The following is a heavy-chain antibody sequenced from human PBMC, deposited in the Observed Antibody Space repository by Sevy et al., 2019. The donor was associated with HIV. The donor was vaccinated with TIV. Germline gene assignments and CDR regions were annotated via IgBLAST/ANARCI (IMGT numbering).Heavy chain of an antibody. Sequence: KQSQTVSLTCAISGDSVSSNSAAWNWIRQSPSRGLEWLGRTYYRSKWYNDYAVSVKSRITNNPDTSKNRFSLQLNSVTPEDTAVYYCARDPLIVVSPYYFDYWGQGTLVTVSS. J-gene: IGHJ4*02. CDR2: TYYRSKWYN. V-gene: IGHV6-1*01. CDR1: GDSVSSNSAA. D-gene: IGHD3-22*01. CDR3: ARDPLIVVSPYYFDY.